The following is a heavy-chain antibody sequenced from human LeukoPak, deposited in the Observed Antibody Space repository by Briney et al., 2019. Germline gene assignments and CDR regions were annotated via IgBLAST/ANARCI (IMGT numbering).Heavy chain of an antibody. CDR2: ISGSSGNT. CDR1: GFTVSSNY. V-gene: IGHV3-23*01. Sequence: GGSLRLSCAASGFTVSSNYMSWVRQAPGKGLEWVSAISGSSGNTYYADSVKGRFTISRDNSKNTLYLQMNSLRAEDTAIYYCAKPARVGAVDYWGQGTLVTVSS. J-gene: IGHJ4*02. D-gene: IGHD6-13*01. CDR3: AKPARVGAVDY.